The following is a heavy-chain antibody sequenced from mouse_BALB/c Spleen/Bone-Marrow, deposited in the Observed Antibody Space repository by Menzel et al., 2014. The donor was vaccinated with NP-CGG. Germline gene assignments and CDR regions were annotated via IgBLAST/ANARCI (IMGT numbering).Heavy chain of an antibody. V-gene: IGHV5-9-2*01. Sequence: DVKLVESGGGLVKSGGSLKLSCAASGFSFNSYGMSWVRQTPEKRLEWVATISGGGSYTFYPDSVKGRFTISRDNAKNNLYLQLSSLRSEDTALYYCARHAYYDQTEVSFVYWGQGTLVTVSA. D-gene: IGHD2-4*01. CDR3: ARHAYYDQTEVSFVY. J-gene: IGHJ3*01. CDR1: GFSFNSYG. CDR2: ISGGGSYT.